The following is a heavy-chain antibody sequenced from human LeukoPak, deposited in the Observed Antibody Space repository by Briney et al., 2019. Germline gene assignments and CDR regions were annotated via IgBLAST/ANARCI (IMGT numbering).Heavy chain of an antibody. V-gene: IGHV4-39*01. CDR2: IYFSGSA. CDR1: GDSISSRSYY. Sequence: SETLSLTCNVSGDSISSRSYYWGWIRQPPGKGLEWIGSIYFSGSAHYNPSLKSRVTISVDTSKNQFSLKLSSVTAADTAVYYCARHGDYYGSGSRYWGQGTLVTVSS. D-gene: IGHD3-10*01. CDR3: ARHGDYYGSGSRY. J-gene: IGHJ4*02.